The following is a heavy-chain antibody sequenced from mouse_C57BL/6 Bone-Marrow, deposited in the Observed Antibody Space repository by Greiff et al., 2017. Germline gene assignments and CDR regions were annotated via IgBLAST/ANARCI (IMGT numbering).Heavy chain of an antibody. CDR1: GFTFSNYW. J-gene: IGHJ4*01. D-gene: IGHD2-2*01. CDR2: IRLKSDNYAT. V-gene: IGHV6-3*01. CDR3: TTPYGYEYDYYAMDY. Sequence: DVQLVESGGGLVQPGGSMKLSCVASGFTFSNYWMNWVRQSPEKGLEWVAQIRLKSDNYATHYAESVKGRFTISRDDSKSSVYLQMNNLRAEDTGIYYCTTPYGYEYDYYAMDYWGQGTSVTVSS.